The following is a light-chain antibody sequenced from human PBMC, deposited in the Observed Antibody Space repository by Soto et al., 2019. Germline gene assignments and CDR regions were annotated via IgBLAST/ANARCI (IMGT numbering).Light chain of an antibody. CDR3: QQYSSSPRT. CDR1: QTISSGF. Sequence: EIVLTQPLGMLDLYSRISATPCCGSSQTISSGFLAWYQQKVGQAPRILIYDASNRATGVPDRFSGSGSGTDFSLTISRLEPEDFAVYHCQQYSSSPRTFGQGTRLDIK. J-gene: IGKJ5*01. V-gene: IGKV3-20*01. CDR2: DAS.